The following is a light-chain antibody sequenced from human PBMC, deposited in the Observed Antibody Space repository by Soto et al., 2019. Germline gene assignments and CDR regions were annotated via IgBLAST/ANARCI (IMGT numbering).Light chain of an antibody. Sequence: SYELTQPPSVSVSPGQTASITCSGYKLGDKYACWYQQKPGQSPVLVIYQDSKRPSGIPERFSGSNSGNTATLTISGTQAMDEAVYYCQAWDSSTEGVFGGGTKLTVL. V-gene: IGLV3-1*01. CDR3: QAWDSSTEGV. CDR2: QDS. J-gene: IGLJ2*01. CDR1: KLGDKY.